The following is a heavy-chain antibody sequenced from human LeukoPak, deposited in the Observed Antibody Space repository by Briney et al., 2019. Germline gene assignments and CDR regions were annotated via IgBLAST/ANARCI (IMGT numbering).Heavy chain of an antibody. CDR1: GFTFSPYG. D-gene: IGHD2-2*01. V-gene: IGHV3-30*18. CDR3: AKDRGSGYCSSTSCSNWFDP. Sequence: GGSLRLSCAASGFTFSPYGMHWVRQAPGKGLEWVAVSSYDGSNKYYADSVKGRFTISRDNSKNTLYLQMNSLRAEDTAVYYCAKDRGSGYCSSTSCSNWFDPWGQGTLVTVSS. J-gene: IGHJ5*02. CDR2: SSYDGSNK.